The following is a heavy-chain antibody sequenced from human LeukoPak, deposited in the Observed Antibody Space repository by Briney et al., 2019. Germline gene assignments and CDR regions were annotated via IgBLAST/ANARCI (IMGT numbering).Heavy chain of an antibody. D-gene: IGHD2-2*02. V-gene: IGHV4-39*01. CDR1: GGSISSSSYY. Sequence: SETLSLTCTVSGGSISSSSYYWGWIRQPPGKGLEWIGSIYYSGSTYYNPSLKSRVTISVDTSKNQFSLKLSSVTAADTAVYYCARHRVVPAAINWFDPWGQGTLVTVSS. CDR2: IYYSGST. CDR3: ARHRVVPAAINWFDP. J-gene: IGHJ5*02.